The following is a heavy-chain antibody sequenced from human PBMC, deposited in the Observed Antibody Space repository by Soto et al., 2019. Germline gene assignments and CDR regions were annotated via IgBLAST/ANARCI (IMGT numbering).Heavy chain of an antibody. D-gene: IGHD6-19*01. CDR2: ISYDGSNK. Sequence: SLRLSCAASGFTFMSYGMHCCLQAPVKVLEWVAVISYDGSNKYYADSVKGRFTISRDNSKNTLYLQMNSLRAEDTAVYYCAKDGTYSSGWYDYWGQGTLVTVSS. CDR1: GFTFMSYG. V-gene: IGHV3-30*18. CDR3: AKDGTYSSGWYDY. J-gene: IGHJ4*02.